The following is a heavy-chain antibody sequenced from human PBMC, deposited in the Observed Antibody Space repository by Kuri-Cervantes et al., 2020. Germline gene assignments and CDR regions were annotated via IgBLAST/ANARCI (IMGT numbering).Heavy chain of an antibody. CDR3: ARAQGRLNDFWSGSLFDY. D-gene: IGHD3-3*01. J-gene: IGHJ4*02. V-gene: IGHV1-69*13. CDR2: IIPIFGTA. CDR1: GGTFSSYA. Sequence: SVKVSCKASGGTFSSYAISWVRQAPGQGLEWMGGIIPIFGTATYAQKFQGRVTITADESTSTAYMELSSLRSDDTAVYYCARAQGRLNDFWSGSLFDYWGQGTLVPSPQ.